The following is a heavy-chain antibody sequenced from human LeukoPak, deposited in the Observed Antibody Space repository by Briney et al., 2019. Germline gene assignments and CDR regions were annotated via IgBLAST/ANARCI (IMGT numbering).Heavy chain of an antibody. D-gene: IGHD4-17*01. V-gene: IGHV1-18*01. J-gene: IGHJ4*02. CDR3: ATAHDYGDYQDY. CDR1: GYTFTSYG. Sequence: ASVKVSCKASGYTFTSYGISWVRQAPGQGLEWMGWISAYNGNTNYAQKLQGRVTMTTDISTSTAYMELRSLRSDDTAVYYCATAHDYGDYQDYWGQGTLVTVSS. CDR2: ISAYNGNT.